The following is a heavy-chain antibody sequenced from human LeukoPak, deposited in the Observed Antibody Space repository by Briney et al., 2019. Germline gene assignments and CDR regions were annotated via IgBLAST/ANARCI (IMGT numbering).Heavy chain of an antibody. J-gene: IGHJ4*02. CDR1: GFTFSSYS. CDR2: ISSSSSYI. Sequence: PGGSLRLSCAASGFTFSSYSMKWVRQAPGKGLEWVSSISSSSSYIYYADSVKGRFTISRDNAKNSLYLQMNSLRAEDTAVYYCARGETGDPYRSIDYWGQGTLVTVSS. D-gene: IGHD4-17*01. V-gene: IGHV3-21*01. CDR3: ARGETGDPYRSIDY.